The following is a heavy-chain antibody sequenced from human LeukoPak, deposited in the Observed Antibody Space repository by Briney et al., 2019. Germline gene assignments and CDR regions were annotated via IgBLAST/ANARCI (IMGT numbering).Heavy chain of an antibody. J-gene: IGHJ4*02. CDR2: IRYDGSKK. CDR1: GFTFSSYG. V-gene: IGHV3-30*02. CDR3: AKALRVVPADNVFDY. D-gene: IGHD2-2*01. Sequence: GGSLRLSCAASGFTFSSYGMHWVRQAPGKGLEWVAFIRYDGSKKYYADSVKGRFTISRDNSKNTLYLQMNSLRAEDTAVYYCAKALRVVPADNVFDYWGQGTLVTVSS.